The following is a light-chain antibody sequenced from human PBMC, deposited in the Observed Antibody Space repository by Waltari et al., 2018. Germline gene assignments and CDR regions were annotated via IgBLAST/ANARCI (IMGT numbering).Light chain of an antibody. CDR2: WAS. Sequence: IVMTQSPDSLAVSLGERATINCKPSQSVLYSPNNENYLHWYLQRPGQPPKLLIYWASTRKSGVPDRFSGSGSGTDFTLNIDNMQAEDVAVYYCQQYYTTPLTFGGVTRVEIK. V-gene: IGKV4-1*01. J-gene: IGKJ4*01. CDR3: QQYYTTPLT. CDR1: QSVLYSPNNENY.